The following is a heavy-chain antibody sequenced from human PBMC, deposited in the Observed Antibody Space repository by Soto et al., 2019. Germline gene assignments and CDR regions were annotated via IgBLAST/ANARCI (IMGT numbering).Heavy chain of an antibody. CDR1: GGSVSSATYS. V-gene: IGHV4-61*01. CDR3: ARGDYDFWSGSPKNTRFDP. CDR2: IYYSGST. J-gene: IGHJ5*02. D-gene: IGHD3-3*01. Sequence: XGTLSLTCTVSGGSVSSATYSWNWIRQPPGKGLEWIGNIYYSGSTNYNPSLKSRVTISVDTSKNQFSLKLRSVTAADTAVYYCARGDYDFWSGSPKNTRFDPWGQGTLVTVSS.